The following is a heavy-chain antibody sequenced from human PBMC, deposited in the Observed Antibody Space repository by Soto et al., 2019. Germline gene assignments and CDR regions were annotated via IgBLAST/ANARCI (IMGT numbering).Heavy chain of an antibody. CDR2: IVVGSGNT. J-gene: IGHJ4*02. V-gene: IGHV1-58*01. D-gene: IGHD2-15*01. Sequence: ASVKVSCKASGFTFTSSAVQWVRQARGQRLEWIGWIVVGSGNTNYAQKFQERVTVTRDMSTSTAYMELSSLRSEDTAVYYCARESRYCSGGSCYFLPGIDYWGQGTLVTVSS. CDR1: GFTFTSSA. CDR3: ARESRYCSGGSCYFLPGIDY.